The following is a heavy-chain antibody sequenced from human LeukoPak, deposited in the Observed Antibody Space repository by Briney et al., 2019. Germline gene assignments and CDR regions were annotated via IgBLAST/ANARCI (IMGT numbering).Heavy chain of an antibody. V-gene: IGHV3-23*01. CDR2: ISNSGVST. J-gene: IGHJ4*02. CDR1: GFTFDNYA. CDR3: AKSLYGGCDY. D-gene: IGHD3-16*02. Sequence: GGSLRLSCEASGFTFDNYAMSWVRQAPGKGLEWVSAISNSGVSTHYADSVKGRFTISRDNSKNTVYLQMNSLRVEDTAVYYCAKSLYGGCDYWGQGTVVTVSS.